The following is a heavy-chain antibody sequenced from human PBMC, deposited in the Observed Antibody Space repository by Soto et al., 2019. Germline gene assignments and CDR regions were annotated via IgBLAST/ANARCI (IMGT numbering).Heavy chain of an antibody. J-gene: IGHJ4*02. Sequence: GGSLRLSCAASGFTFSSYSMNWVRQAPGKGLEWVSYISSSSSTIYYADSVKGRFTISRDNAKNSLYLQMNSLRAEDTAVYYCAPVVRGVMNFDYWGQGTLVTVA. CDR1: GFTFSSYS. V-gene: IGHV3-48*01. D-gene: IGHD3-10*01. CDR2: ISSSSSTI. CDR3: APVVRGVMNFDY.